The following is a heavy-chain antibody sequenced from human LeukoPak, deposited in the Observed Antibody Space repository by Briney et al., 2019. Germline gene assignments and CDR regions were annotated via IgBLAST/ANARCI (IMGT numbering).Heavy chain of an antibody. D-gene: IGHD1-7*01. CDR2: IIPIFGTA. J-gene: IGHJ4*02. V-gene: IGHV1-69*05. Sequence: SVKVSCKAYGGTFSSYAISWVRQAPGQGLEWMGGIIPIFGTANYAQKFQGRVTITTDESTSTAYMELSSLRSEDTAVYYCARGEQLGELEFDYWGQGTLVTVSS. CDR3: ARGEQLGELEFDY. CDR1: GGTFSSYA.